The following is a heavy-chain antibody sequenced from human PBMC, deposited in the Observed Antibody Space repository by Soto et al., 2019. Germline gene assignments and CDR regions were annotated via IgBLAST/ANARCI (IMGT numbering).Heavy chain of an antibody. V-gene: IGHV3-30*18. Sequence: GGSLRLSCAASGFTFSSYGMHWVRQAPGKGLEWVAVISYDGSNKYYADSVKGRFTISRDNSKNTLYLQMNSLRAEDTAVYYCAKDRRKVVVAARFDYWGQGTLVTVSS. CDR3: AKDRRKVVVAARFDY. CDR2: ISYDGSNK. CDR1: GFTFSSYG. D-gene: IGHD2-15*01. J-gene: IGHJ4*02.